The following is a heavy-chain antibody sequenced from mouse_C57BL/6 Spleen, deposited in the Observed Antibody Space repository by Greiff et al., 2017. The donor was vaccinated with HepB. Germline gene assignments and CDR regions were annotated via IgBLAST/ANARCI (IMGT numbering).Heavy chain of an antibody. J-gene: IGHJ4*01. D-gene: IGHD1-1*01. CDR2: INPNYGTT. CDR3: AGGCGSSGYAMDY. CDR1: GYSFTDYN. V-gene: IGHV1-39*01. Sequence: VQLKESGPELVKPGASVKISCKASGYSFTDYNMNWVKQSNGKSLEWIGVINPNYGTTSYNQKFKGKATLTVDQSSSTAYMQLNSLTSEDSAVYYCAGGCGSSGYAMDYWGQGTSVTVSS.